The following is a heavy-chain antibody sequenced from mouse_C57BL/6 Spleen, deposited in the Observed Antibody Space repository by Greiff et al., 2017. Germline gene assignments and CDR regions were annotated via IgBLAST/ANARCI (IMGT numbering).Heavy chain of an antibody. J-gene: IGHJ1*03. D-gene: IGHD2-3*01. CDR1: GYSFTSYY. CDR3: AHDGYYWYFDV. V-gene: IGHV1-66*01. CDR2: IYPGSGNT. Sequence: QVQLKESGPELVKPGASVKISCKASGYSFTSYYIHWVKQRPGQGLEWIGWIYPGSGNTKYNEKFKGKATLTADTSSSTAYMQLSSLTSEDSAVYYCAHDGYYWYFDVWGTGTTVTVSS.